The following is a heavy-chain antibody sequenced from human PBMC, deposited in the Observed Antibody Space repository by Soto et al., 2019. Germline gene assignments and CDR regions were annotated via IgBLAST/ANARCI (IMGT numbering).Heavy chain of an antibody. D-gene: IGHD5-12*01. CDR2: ISHDETYK. CDR1: RFTFSNYG. J-gene: IGHJ4*02. V-gene: IGHV3-33*01. CDR3: ARDIWRDGYRYFDY. Sequence: QVQVVESGGGVVQPGRSLKLSCAASRFTFSNYGMHWVRQAPGKGLEWVAVISHDETYKDYADSVRGRFTISRDNSENTLYLQMISLRAQDAAVYFCARDIWRDGYRYFDYWGQGTLVTVSS.